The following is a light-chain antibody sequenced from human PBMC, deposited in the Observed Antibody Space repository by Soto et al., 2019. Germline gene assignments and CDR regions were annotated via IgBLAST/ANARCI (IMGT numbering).Light chain of an antibody. V-gene: IGLV1-51*01. CDR2: DTN. CDR1: NSNIGNNY. Sequence: QSVLTQPPSMSAAPGQKVTISCSGSNSNIGNNYVSWYQQLPGTVPKLLIYDTNMRPSGIPDRFSGSKSGTSATLGITGLQTGDEADYYCGTWDSSLSAVVFGGGTKVTVL. J-gene: IGLJ2*01. CDR3: GTWDSSLSAVV.